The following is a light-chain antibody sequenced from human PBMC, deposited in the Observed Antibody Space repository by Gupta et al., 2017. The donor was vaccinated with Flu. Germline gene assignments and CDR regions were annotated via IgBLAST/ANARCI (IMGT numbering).Light chain of an antibody. CDR2: EAS. J-gene: IGKJ1*01. CDR3: QQYDTDPWT. CDR1: QSISSY. Sequence: DIQLTQSPSSLSASVGDSVTITCRASQSISSYLSWYQHKPGKAPKLLIYEASSLQSGVPSRFSGSGSGTEFALTISSLQPEDFATYYCQQYDTDPWTFGQGTKVEI. V-gene: IGKV1-39*01.